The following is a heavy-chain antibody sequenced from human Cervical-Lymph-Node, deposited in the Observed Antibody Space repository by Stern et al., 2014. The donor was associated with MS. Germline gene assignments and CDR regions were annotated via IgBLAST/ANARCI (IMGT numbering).Heavy chain of an antibody. D-gene: IGHD3-9*01. CDR3: ARHLTGYGRWYFDY. V-gene: IGHV1-69*01. Sequence: VQLVQSGAEVKKPGSSVKVSCKASRGTFSSYSLSWVRQAPGQGLEWMGGVTPIFGSANYAQKFQGRVTITADESTSTAYMELSTLTSEDTAVYYCARHLTGYGRWYFDYWGQGTLVTVSS. CDR2: VTPIFGSA. CDR1: RGTFSSYS. J-gene: IGHJ4*02.